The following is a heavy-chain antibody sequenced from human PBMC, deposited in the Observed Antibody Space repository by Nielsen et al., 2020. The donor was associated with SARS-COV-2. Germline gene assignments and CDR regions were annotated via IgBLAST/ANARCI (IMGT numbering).Heavy chain of an antibody. J-gene: IGHJ6*02. CDR2: INPSGGST. CDR3: ARDSDTAIDYNLGYYGMDV. Sequence: ASVKVSCKASGYTFTSYYMHWVRQAPGQGLEWMGIINPSGGSTSYAQKFQGRVTMTRDTSTSTAYMELSSLRSEDTAVYYCARDSDTAIDYNLGYYGMDVWGQGTTVTVSS. V-gene: IGHV1-46*01. CDR1: GYTFTSYY. D-gene: IGHD5-18*01.